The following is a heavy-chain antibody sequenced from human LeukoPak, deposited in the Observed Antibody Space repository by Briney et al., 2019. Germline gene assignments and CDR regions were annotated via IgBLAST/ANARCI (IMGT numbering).Heavy chain of an antibody. D-gene: IGHD1-1*01. CDR1: GYTLTELS. CDR3: ERDWLEPDGYDY. V-gene: IGHV1-24*01. Sequence: GASVKVSCKVSGYTLTELSMHWVRQAPGKGLEWMGGFDPEDGETIYAQKLQGRVTMTTDTSTSTAYMELRSLRSDDTAVYYCERDWLEPDGYDYWGQGTLVTVSS. J-gene: IGHJ4*02. CDR2: FDPEDGET.